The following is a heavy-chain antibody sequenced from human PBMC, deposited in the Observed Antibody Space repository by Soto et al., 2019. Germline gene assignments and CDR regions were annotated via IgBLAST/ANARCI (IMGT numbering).Heavy chain of an antibody. CDR2: INPNSGGT. V-gene: IGHV1-2*04. CDR1: GYTFTGYY. D-gene: IGHD6-6*01. J-gene: IGHJ3*02. Sequence: ASVKVSCKASGYTFTGYYMHWVRQAPGQGLEWMGWINPNSGGTNYAQKFQGWVTMTRDTSISTAYMELSRLRSDDTAVYYCARDARIAARPLDAFDIRAQRTTVTVSS. CDR3: ARDARIAARPLDAFDI.